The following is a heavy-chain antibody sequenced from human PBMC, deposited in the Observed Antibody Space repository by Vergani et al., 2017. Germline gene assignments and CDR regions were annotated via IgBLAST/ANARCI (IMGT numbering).Heavy chain of an antibody. CDR2: ISYDGSNK. D-gene: IGHD5-24*01. J-gene: IGHJ4*02. Sequence: QVQLVESGGGVVQPGRSLRLSCAASGFTFSSYAMHWVRQAPGKGLEWVAVISYDGSNKYYADSVKGRFTISRENSKNTLYLQMNSLRAEDTAVYYCAREVEGIDYWGQGTLVTVSS. V-gene: IGHV3-30-3*01. CDR1: GFTFSSYA. CDR3: AREVEGIDY.